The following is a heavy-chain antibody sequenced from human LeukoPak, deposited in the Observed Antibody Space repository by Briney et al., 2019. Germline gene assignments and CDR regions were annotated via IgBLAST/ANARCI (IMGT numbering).Heavy chain of an antibody. V-gene: IGHV4-39*07. CDR1: GGSISSSSYY. Sequence: SETLSLTCTVSGGSISSSSYYWGWIRQPPGKGLEWIGSIYYSGSTYYNPSLKSRVTISVDTSKNQFSLKLSSVTAADTAVYYCARGPRLLWFGELLDLDNWFDPWGQGTLVTVSS. CDR3: ARGPRLLWFGELLDLDNWFDP. D-gene: IGHD3-10*01. J-gene: IGHJ5*02. CDR2: IYYSGST.